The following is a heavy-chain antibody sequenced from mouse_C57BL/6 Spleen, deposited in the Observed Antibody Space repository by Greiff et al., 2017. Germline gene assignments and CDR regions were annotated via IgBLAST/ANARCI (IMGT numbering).Heavy chain of an antibody. CDR2: IDPEDGET. D-gene: IGHD2-1*01. Sequence: EVKLQESGAELVKPGASVKLSCTASGFNIKDYYMHWVKQRPEQGLEWIGRIDPEDGETKYAPKFQGKATITADTSSNTAYLQLSSLTSEDTAVYYCEGGNYVWAMDYWGQGTSVTVSS. CDR3: EGGNYVWAMDY. J-gene: IGHJ4*01. V-gene: IGHV14-2*01. CDR1: GFNIKDYY.